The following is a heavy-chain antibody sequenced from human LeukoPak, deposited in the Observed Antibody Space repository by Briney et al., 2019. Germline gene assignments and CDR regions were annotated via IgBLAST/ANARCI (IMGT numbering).Heavy chain of an antibody. CDR1: GFTFSSYW. CDR2: IKQDGSEK. J-gene: IGHJ1*01. D-gene: IGHD3-22*01. V-gene: IGHV3-7*01. CDR3: ARAPYYDSSGYYSEYFQH. Sequence: GGSLRLSCAASGFTFSSYWMSWVRQAPGKGLEWVANIKQDGSEKYYVHSVKGRFTISSDNANNSLYLQMNSLRAEDTAVYYCARAPYYDSSGYYSEYFQHWGQGTLVTVSS.